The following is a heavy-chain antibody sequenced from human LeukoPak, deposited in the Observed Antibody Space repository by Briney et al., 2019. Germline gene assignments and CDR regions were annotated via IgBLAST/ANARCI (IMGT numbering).Heavy chain of an antibody. J-gene: IGHJ5*02. CDR2: IYYSGST. D-gene: IGHD2-15*01. CDR3: ARELLWGVRTCSGGSCYPRIGWFDP. Sequence: PLETLSLTCTVSGGSISSSSYYWGWIRQPPGKGLEWIGSIYYSGSTYYNPSLKSRVTISVDTSKNQFSLKLSSVTAADTAVYYCARELLWGVRTCSGGSCYPRIGWFDPWGQGTLVTVSS. CDR1: GGSISSSSYY. V-gene: IGHV4-39*07.